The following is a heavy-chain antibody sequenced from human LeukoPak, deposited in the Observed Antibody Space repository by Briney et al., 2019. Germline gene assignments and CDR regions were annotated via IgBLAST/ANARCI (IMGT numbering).Heavy chain of an antibody. CDR2: IHHSGSA. V-gene: IGHV4-59*08. CDR3: ARLPGCSGADCFRAFDI. J-gene: IGHJ3*02. D-gene: IGHD2-21*02. CDR1: DDSISSYY. Sequence: SQTLSLTCTVSDDSISSYYWIWIRQPPGKGLEWIGYIHHSGSANYNPSLRSRITMSVDTSKNHFSLSLTSVTAADTAVYYCARLPGCSGADCFRAFDIWGQGTMVTVSS.